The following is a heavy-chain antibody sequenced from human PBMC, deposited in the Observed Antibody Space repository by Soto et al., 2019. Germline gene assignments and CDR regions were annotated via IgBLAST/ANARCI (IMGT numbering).Heavy chain of an antibody. CDR3: ASVVGALGDWFDH. Sequence: QVQLVQSGGEVKKPGASVKVSCKASGYTFTSYGISWVRQAPGQGLEWMGRISAYNGNTNYAQKLQGRVTMTTDTSTSSANMELRSLRCGDTAVYYCASVVGALGDWFDHWGEGTLVTVSS. D-gene: IGHD2-15*01. CDR2: ISAYNGNT. CDR1: GYTFTSYG. V-gene: IGHV1-18*01. J-gene: IGHJ5*02.